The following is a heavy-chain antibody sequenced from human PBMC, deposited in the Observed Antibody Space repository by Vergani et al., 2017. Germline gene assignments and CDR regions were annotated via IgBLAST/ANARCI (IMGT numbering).Heavy chain of an antibody. CDR2: IYSGGST. CDR3: ARDPTYCSGGSCYSGDY. D-gene: IGHD2-15*01. CDR1: GYTFTSYG. J-gene: IGHJ4*02. Sequence: VQLVQSGAEVKKPGASVKVSCKASGYTFTSYGISWVRQAPGKGLEWVSVIYSGGSTYYADSVKGRFTISRDNSKNTLYLQMNSLRAEDTTVYYGARDPTYCSGGSCYSGDYWGQGTLVTVSS. V-gene: IGHV3-66*03.